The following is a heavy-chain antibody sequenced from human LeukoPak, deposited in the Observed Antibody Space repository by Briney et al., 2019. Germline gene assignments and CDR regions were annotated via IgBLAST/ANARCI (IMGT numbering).Heavy chain of an antibody. CDR3: ARGASRADY. Sequence: GGSLRLSCGASGFTFRSYNMNWVRQAPGKRPEWVSSISSSSSYIYYADSVKGRFTISRDNAKNSLYLQMNSLRAEDTALYYCARGASRADYWGQGTLVTVSS. CDR2: ISSSSSYI. CDR1: GFTFRSYN. V-gene: IGHV3-21*01. J-gene: IGHJ4*02.